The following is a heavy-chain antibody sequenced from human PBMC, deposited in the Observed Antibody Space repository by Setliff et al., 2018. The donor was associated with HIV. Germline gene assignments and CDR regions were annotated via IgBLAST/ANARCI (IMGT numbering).Heavy chain of an antibody. CDR3: AKFRWDSGVVGFDV. D-gene: IGHD2-2*01. V-gene: IGHV7-4-1*02. CDR2: IDTNTGKT. CDR1: GYTFTSYG. Sequence: GASVKVSCKASGYTFTSYGMNWVRQAPGQGLEWMGLIDTNTGKTTYAQDFTGRFVFSLDTSASTAYMEITNLKADDTAVYFCAKFRWDSGVVGFDVWGQGTTVTVSS. J-gene: IGHJ3*01.